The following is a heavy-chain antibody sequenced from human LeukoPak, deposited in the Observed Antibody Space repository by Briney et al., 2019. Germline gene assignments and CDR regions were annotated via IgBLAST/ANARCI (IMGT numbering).Heavy chain of an antibody. D-gene: IGHD2/OR15-2a*01. Sequence: GASVKVSCKASGYTFTGYFIHWVRQAPGQGLEWMGWINPDSGGTNYAQKFQGRVTMTRDTSISTAYMELSSLRSDDTAVYYCARTRGSHISMAYLDYWGQGTLVTVSS. CDR3: ARTRGSHISMAYLDY. V-gene: IGHV1-2*02. CDR2: INPDSGGT. J-gene: IGHJ4*02. CDR1: GYTFTGYF.